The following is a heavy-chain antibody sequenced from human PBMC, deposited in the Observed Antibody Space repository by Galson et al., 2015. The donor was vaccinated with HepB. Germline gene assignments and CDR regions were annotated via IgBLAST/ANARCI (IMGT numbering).Heavy chain of an antibody. CDR2: IIPIFGTA. J-gene: IGHJ3*02. Sequence: SVKVSCKASGGTFSSYAISWVRQAPGQGLEWMGGIIPIFGTANYAQKFQGRVTITADESTSTAYMELSSLRSEDTAVYYCARTIRRGGSGLRPGAFDIWGQGTMVTVSS. CDR1: GGTFSSYA. V-gene: IGHV1-69*13. D-gene: IGHD4-17*01. CDR3: ARTIRRGGSGLRPGAFDI.